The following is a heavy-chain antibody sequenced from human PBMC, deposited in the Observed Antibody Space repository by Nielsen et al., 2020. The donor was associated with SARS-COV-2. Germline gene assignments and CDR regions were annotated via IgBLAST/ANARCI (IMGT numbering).Heavy chain of an antibody. V-gene: IGHV3-48*01. CDR1: GFTFSSYS. CDR2: ISSSSSTI. Sequence: GESLKISCAASGFTFSSYSMNWVRQAPGKGLEWVSYISSSSSTIYYADSVKGRFTISRDNAKNSLYLQMNSLRAEDTAVYYCARLSGGVCGYWGQGTLVTVSS. CDR3: ARLSGGVCGY. D-gene: IGHD2-21*01. J-gene: IGHJ4*02.